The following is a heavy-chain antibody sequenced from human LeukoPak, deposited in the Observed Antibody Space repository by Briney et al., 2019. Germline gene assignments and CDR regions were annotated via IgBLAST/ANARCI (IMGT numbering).Heavy chain of an antibody. V-gene: IGHV1-2*02. CDR3: AKENYRFDS. CDR2: INPKSGGT. CDR1: GYTFTGYY. D-gene: IGHD5-24*01. J-gene: IGHJ5*01. Sequence: ASVKVSCKASGYTFTGYYLHWVRQAPGQGLEWMGWINPKSGGTKYAQKFQGRVTMTRDTSISAAYMELSRLTSDDSAVYYCAKENYRFDSWGQGTLVTVSS.